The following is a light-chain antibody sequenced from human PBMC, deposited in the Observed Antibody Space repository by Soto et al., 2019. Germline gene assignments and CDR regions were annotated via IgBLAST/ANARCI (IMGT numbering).Light chain of an antibody. V-gene: IGLV7-46*01. J-gene: IGLJ2*01. CDR3: LLFYSDVRGV. CDR1: TGAVTSGHY. CDR2: DTS. Sequence: QAVVTQEPSLTVSPGGTVTLTCGSSTGAVTSGHYPYWFQQMPGQAPRTLIYDTSNKHSWTPARFSGSLLGGKAALTLSGAQPEDEAAYYCLLFYSDVRGVFGGGTKLTVL.